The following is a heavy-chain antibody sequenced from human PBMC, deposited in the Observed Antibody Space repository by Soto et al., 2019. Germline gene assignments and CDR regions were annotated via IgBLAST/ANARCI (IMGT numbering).Heavy chain of an antibody. CDR2: IIPIFGTA. CDR3: GRGRNPMVRGVISVYTGMDA. D-gene: IGHD3-10*01. CDR1: GGTFSSYA. V-gene: IGHV1-69*13. J-gene: IGHJ6*02. Sequence: GASVKVSCKASGGTFSSYAISWVRQAPGQGLEWMGGIIPIFGTANYAQKFQGRVTITADESTSTAYMELSSLRSEDTAVYYCGRGRNPMVRGVISVYTGMDAWGQGTTLTVSS.